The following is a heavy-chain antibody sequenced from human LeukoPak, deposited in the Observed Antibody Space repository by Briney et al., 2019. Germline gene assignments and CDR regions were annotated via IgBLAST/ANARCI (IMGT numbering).Heavy chain of an antibody. Sequence: PSETLSLTCTVSGGSISSYFWAWIRQPPGKGLEWIGNIDYSGSTNYNPPLKRRVTMSVDTSKNQFSLKLSSVTAADTAVYYCARNTAFDIWGQGTMVTVSS. CDR2: IDYSGST. D-gene: IGHD1/OR15-1a*01. J-gene: IGHJ3*02. V-gene: IGHV4-59*01. CDR1: GGSISSYF. CDR3: ARNTAFDI.